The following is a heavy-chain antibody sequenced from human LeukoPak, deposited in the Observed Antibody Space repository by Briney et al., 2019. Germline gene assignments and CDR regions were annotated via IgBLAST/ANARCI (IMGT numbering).Heavy chain of an antibody. CDR1: GGSFSGYY. Sequence: PSETLSLTCAVYGGSFSGYYWIWIRQPPGKGLEWIGEINHSGSTNYNPSLKSRVTISVDTSKNQFSLKLSSVTAADTAVYYCARGKWSSGWYFDYWGQGTLVTVSS. D-gene: IGHD6-19*01. CDR3: ARGKWSSGWYFDY. CDR2: INHSGST. J-gene: IGHJ4*02. V-gene: IGHV4-34*01.